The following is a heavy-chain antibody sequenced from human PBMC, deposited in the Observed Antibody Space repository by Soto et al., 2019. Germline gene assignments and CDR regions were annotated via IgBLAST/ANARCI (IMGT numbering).Heavy chain of an antibody. J-gene: IGHJ4*02. V-gene: IGHV3-30*18. CDR2: ISYDGSNK. Sequence: PGGSLRLSCAASGFTFSSYGMHWVRQAPGKGLEWVAVISYDGSNKYYADSVKGRFTISRDNSKNTLYLQMNSLRAEDTAVYYCAKDLRWGINGTTAPFDYWGQGTLVTVSS. D-gene: IGHD1-20*01. CDR3: AKDLRWGINGTTAPFDY. CDR1: GFTFSSYG.